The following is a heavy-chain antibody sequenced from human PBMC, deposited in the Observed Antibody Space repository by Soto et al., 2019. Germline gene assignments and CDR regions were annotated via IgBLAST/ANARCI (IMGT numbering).Heavy chain of an antibody. CDR1: GFTFSSYA. D-gene: IGHD3-9*01. J-gene: IGHJ6*02. CDR3: VKDRALTGYFDYYYGMDV. Sequence: GGSLRLSCSASGFTFSSYAMHWVRQAPGKGLEYVSAISSNGGSTYYADSVKGRFTISRDNSKNTLYLQMSSLRAEDTAVYYCVKDRALTGYFDYYYGMDVWGQGTTVTV. V-gene: IGHV3-64D*06. CDR2: ISSNGGST.